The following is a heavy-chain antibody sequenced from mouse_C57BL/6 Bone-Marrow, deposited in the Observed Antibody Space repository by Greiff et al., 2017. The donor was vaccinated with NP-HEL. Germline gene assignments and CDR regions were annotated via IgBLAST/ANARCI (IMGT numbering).Heavy chain of an antibody. CDR3: ARPNYYGSSHWYFDV. CDR2: IYPRSGNT. D-gene: IGHD1-1*01. J-gene: IGHJ1*03. V-gene: IGHV1-81*01. CDR1: GYTFTSYG. Sequence: QVQLQQSGAELARPGASVQLSCKASGYTFTSYGISWVKQRTGQGLEWIGEIYPRSGNTYYNEKFKGKATLTADKSSSTAYMELRSLTSEDSAVYFCARPNYYGSSHWYFDVWGTGTTVTVSS.